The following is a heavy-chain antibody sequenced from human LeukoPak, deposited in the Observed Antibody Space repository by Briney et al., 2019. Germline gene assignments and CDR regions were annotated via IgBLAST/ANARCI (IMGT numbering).Heavy chain of an antibody. V-gene: IGHV1-18*01. D-gene: IGHD3-9*01. CDR3: ARVGVERFFDWLRKDY. CDR1: GYTFTSYG. J-gene: IGHJ4*02. Sequence: ASVKVSCKASGYTFTSYGISGVRQAPGQGLEWMGWISTYNGNTKYAQKLQGRVTMTTDTSTRTAYMELRSLRSDDTAVYYCARVGVERFFDWLRKDYWGQGTLVTVSS. CDR2: ISTYNGNT.